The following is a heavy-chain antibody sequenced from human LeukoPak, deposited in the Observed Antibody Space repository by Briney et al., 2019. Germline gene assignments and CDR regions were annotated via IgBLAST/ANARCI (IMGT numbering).Heavy chain of an antibody. V-gene: IGHV4-59*11. J-gene: IGHJ5*02. Sequence: SETLSLTCSVSGGSIRSHHWSWIRQPPGKGLEWIGHIYYSGSTNYNPSLKSRVTISLDTSNNQVSLKLTSVTAADTAVYYCARGSIAAVWYWFDPWGQGTLVTVSS. CDR2: IYYSGST. D-gene: IGHD6-13*01. CDR1: GGSIRSHH. CDR3: ARGSIAAVWYWFDP.